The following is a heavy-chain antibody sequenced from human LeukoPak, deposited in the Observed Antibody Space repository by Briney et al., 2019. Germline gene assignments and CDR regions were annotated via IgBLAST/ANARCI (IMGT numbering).Heavy chain of an antibody. Sequence: GGSLRLSCAASGFTFSSYGMHWVRQAPGKGLECVAVIWYDGSNKYYADSVKGRFTISRDNSKNTLYLQMNSLRAEDTAVYYCAREFGELFPAFDYWGQGTLVTVSS. CDR2: IWYDGSNK. CDR3: AREFGELFPAFDY. CDR1: GFTFSSYG. J-gene: IGHJ4*02. D-gene: IGHD3-10*01. V-gene: IGHV3-33*01.